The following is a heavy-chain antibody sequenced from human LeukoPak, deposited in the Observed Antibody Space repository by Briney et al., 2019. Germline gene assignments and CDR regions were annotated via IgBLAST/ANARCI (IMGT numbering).Heavy chain of an antibody. Sequence: GGSLRLSCAASGFTFSSYAMNWVRQAPGKGLEWVSGISGSGGSTYYADSVKGRFTISRDNSKNRLYLQMNSLRAEDTAVYYCAKRPRGNYLDPFDYWGQGTLVTVPS. CDR2: ISGSGGST. V-gene: IGHV3-23*01. CDR3: AKRPRGNYLDPFDY. D-gene: IGHD3-10*01. J-gene: IGHJ4*02. CDR1: GFTFSSYA.